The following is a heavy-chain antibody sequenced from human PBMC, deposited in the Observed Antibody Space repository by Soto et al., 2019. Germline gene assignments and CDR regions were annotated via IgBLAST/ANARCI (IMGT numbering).Heavy chain of an antibody. CDR2: ISGSRGST. D-gene: IGHD3-10*01. CDR1: GFTFSSYA. V-gene: IGHV3-23*01. J-gene: IGHJ4*02. CDR3: AKDSLPWGSGISYFDY. Sequence: EVQLLESGGGLVQPGGSLRLSCAASGFTFSSYAMSWVRQAPGKGLEWVSAISGSRGSTDYADSVKGRFTISRDNSKNTLYLQMDSVRAEDSAVYYCAKDSLPWGSGISYFDYWGKGTLVTVSS.